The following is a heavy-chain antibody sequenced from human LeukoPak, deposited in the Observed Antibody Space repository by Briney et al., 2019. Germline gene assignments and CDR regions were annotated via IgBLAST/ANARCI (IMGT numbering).Heavy chain of an antibody. V-gene: IGHV3-7*01. Sequence: GGSLRLSCAASGFTFSSYWISWVRQAAGKGREWVANIKQDGSEKFYVDSVKGRFTISRDNAKNSLYQQMNSLRAEDTAVYYCARDGYCSGGSCYSGYWGQGTLVTVSS. J-gene: IGHJ4*02. CDR1: GFTFSSYW. D-gene: IGHD2-15*01. CDR3: ARDGYCSGGSCYSGY. CDR2: IKQDGSEK.